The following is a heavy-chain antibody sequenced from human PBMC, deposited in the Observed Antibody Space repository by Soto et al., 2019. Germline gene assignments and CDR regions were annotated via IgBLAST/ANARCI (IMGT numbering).Heavy chain of an antibody. V-gene: IGHV3-23*01. J-gene: IGHJ4*02. CDR3: AKEGGYRSGPFDF. D-gene: IGHD5-18*01. CDR2: ISGSGGST. CDR1: GFTFSSYA. Sequence: PGGSLRLSCAASGFTFSSYAMSWVRQAPGKGLEWVSGISGSGGSTYYAESVKGRFTISRDNSKNTLYLQMNSLRAEDTAVYYCAKEGGYRSGPFDFWGQGTLVTGSS.